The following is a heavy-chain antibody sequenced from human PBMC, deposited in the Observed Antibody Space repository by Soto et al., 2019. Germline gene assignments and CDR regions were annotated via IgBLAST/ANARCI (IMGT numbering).Heavy chain of an antibody. J-gene: IGHJ2*01. D-gene: IGHD2-2*01. CDR3: ARDDQLQHWYFDL. V-gene: IGHV3-11*05. CDR2: ISSSSSYT. CDR1: GFTFSDYY. Sequence: QVQLVESGGGLVKPGGSLRLSCVASGFTFSDYYMSWIRQAPGKGLEWVSYISSSSSYTNYADSVKGRFTISRDNAKNSLYLQMNSLRAEDTAVYYCARDDQLQHWYFDLWGRGTLVTVSS.